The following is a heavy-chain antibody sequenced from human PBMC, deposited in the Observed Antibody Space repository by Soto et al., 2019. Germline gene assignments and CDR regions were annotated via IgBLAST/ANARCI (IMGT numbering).Heavy chain of an antibody. CDR3: ARGTPAKNYDFWSGYYPTYYYYYYMDV. V-gene: IGHV3-11*01. J-gene: IGHJ6*03. Sequence: GGSLRLSCAASGFTFSDYYMSWIRQAPGKGLEWVSYISSSGSTIYYADSVKGRFTISRDNAKNSLYLQMNSLRAEDTAVYYCARGTPAKNYDFWSGYYPTYYYYYYMDVWGKGTTVTVSS. D-gene: IGHD3-3*01. CDR1: GFTFSDYY. CDR2: ISSSGSTI.